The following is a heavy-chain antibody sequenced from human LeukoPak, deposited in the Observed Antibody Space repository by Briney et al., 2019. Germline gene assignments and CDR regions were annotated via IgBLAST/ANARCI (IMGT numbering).Heavy chain of an antibody. Sequence: GASVKVSCKASGYTFSVSYIHWVRQAPGQGLEWLGRINPNSGDTNYAQNLHGRVTMTRDTSITTAYMELNSLTSDDTAVYFCARSAEHCNNGVCFTDYYMDVWGKGTTVTVSS. CDR2: INPNSGDT. CDR1: GYTFSVSY. D-gene: IGHD2-8*01. V-gene: IGHV1-2*06. J-gene: IGHJ6*03. CDR3: ARSAEHCNNGVCFTDYYMDV.